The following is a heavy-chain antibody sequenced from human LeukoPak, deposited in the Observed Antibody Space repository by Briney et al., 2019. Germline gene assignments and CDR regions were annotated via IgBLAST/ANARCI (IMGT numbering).Heavy chain of an antibody. D-gene: IGHD3-3*01. CDR3: AAPKWGYDFWSGYPRLDY. J-gene: IGHJ4*02. V-gene: IGHV4-34*01. CDR1: GGSFSGYY. CDR2: INHSGGT. Sequence: SETLSLTCAVYGGSFSGYYWSWIRQPPGKGLEWIGEINHSGGTNYNPSLKSRVTISVDTSKNQFSLKLSSVTAADTAVYYCAAPKWGYDFWSGYPRLDYWGQGTLVTVSS.